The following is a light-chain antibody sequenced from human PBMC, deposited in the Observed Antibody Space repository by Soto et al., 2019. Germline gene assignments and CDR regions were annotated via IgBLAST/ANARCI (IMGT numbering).Light chain of an antibody. CDR1: SSDVGGYNY. CDR2: DVS. Sequence: QSALTQPASASESPGQSITVSCTGTSSDVGGYNYVSWYQQHPGKAPKLMIYDVSDRPSGVSNRFSGSKSGNTASLTISGLQAEDEADYYCSSYSSSSTIYVFGTGTKLTVL. J-gene: IGLJ1*01. CDR3: SSYSSSSTIYV. V-gene: IGLV2-14*01.